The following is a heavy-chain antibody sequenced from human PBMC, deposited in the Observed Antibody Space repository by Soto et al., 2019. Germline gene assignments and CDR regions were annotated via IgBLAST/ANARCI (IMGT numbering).Heavy chain of an antibody. V-gene: IGHV4-59*01. Sequence: SETLSLTCTVSGGSISSYYWSWIRQPPGKGLEWIGYIYYSGSTNYNPSLKSRVTISVDTSKNQFSLKLSSVTAADTAVYYCARGLRQYFDYWGQGTPVTVYS. CDR1: GGSISSYY. CDR2: IYYSGST. CDR3: ARGLRQYFDY. D-gene: IGHD6-6*01. J-gene: IGHJ4*02.